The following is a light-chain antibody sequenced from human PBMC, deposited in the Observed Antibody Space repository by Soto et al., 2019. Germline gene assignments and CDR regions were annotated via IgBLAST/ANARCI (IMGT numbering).Light chain of an antibody. J-gene: IGKJ1*01. CDR2: GAS. CDR1: QSVWSN. V-gene: IGKV3-15*01. CDR3: QQYRKWRT. Sequence: EIVMTQSPVILSVSPGKRATLSCRASQSVWSNLAWYQQKPGQGPRLLIYGASTRATGVPARFSGSGSGTEFTLTICSLQCEDFEVYLCQQYRKWRTFGQGTKV.